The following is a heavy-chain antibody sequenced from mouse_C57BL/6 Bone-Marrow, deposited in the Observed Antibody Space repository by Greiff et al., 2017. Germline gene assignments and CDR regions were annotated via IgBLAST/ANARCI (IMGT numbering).Heavy chain of an antibody. CDR3: TGYYGSSGAD. J-gene: IGHJ3*01. CDR2: IDPENGDT. V-gene: IGHV14-4*01. Sequence: EVHLVESGAELVRPGASVKLSCTASGFNIKDDYMHWVKQRPEQGLEWIGWIDPENGDTEYASKFQGKATITADTSSNTAYLQLSSLTSEDTAVYYCTGYYGSSGADWGQGTLVTVSA. D-gene: IGHD1-1*01. CDR1: GFNIKDDY.